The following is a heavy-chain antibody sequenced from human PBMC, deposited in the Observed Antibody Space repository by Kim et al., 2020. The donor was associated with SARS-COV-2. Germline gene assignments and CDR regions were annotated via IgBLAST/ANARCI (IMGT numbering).Heavy chain of an antibody. CDR2: ISYDGSNK. CDR3: ARMAHYGSGSYYTDSYYYYGMDV. J-gene: IGHJ6*02. CDR1: GFTFSSYA. V-gene: IGHV3-30*04. Sequence: GGSLRLSCAASGFTFSSYAMHWVRQAPGKGLEWVAVISYDGSNKYYADSVKGRFTISRDNSKNTLYLQMNSLRAEDTAVYYCARMAHYGSGSYYTDSYYYYGMDVWGQGTTVTVCS. D-gene: IGHD3-10*01.